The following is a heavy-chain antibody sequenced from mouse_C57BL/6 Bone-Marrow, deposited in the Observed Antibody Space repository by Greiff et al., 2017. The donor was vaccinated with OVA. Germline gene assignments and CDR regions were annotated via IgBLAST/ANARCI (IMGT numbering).Heavy chain of an antibody. D-gene: IGHD2-5*01. CDR2: FYPGSGSI. Sequence: QVQLQQSGAELVKPGASVKLSCKASGYTFTEYSIHWVQQRSGQGLEWFGWFYPGSGSIKYNEKFKDKATLTVDKSSSTVYMELSRLTSEDSAVYYSARHEDDYSNPSYAMDYWGQGTSVTVSS. V-gene: IGHV1-62-2*01. CDR1: GYTFTEYS. CDR3: ARHEDDYSNPSYAMDY. J-gene: IGHJ4*01.